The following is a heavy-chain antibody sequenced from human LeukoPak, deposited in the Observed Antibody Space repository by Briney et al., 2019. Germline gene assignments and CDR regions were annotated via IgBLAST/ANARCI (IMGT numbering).Heavy chain of an antibody. D-gene: IGHD4-17*01. J-gene: IGHJ4*02. V-gene: IGHV3-48*01. CDR3: AKGTTVTNFDY. Sequence: GGSLRLSCVGSGFTFSSYSMSWVRQAPGKGLEWVSYISISTSSIDYADSVKGRFTISRDNSKNTLYLQMNSLRAEDTAVYYCAKGTTVTNFDYWGQGTLVTVSS. CDR1: GFTFSSYS. CDR2: ISISTSSI.